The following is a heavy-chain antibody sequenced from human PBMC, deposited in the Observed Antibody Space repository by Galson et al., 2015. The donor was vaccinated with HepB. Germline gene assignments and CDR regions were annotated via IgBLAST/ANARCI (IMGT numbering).Heavy chain of an antibody. D-gene: IGHD3-3*01. V-gene: IGHV3-30-3*01. CDR1: GFTFSSYA. Sequence: SLRLSCAASGFTFSSYAMHWVRQAPGKGLEWVAVISYDGSNKYYADSVKGRFTISRDNSKNTLYLQMNSLRAEDTAVYYCARTSYYDFWSGLATLYYYYGMDVWGQGTLVTISS. J-gene: IGHJ6*02. CDR2: ISYDGSNK. CDR3: ARTSYYDFWSGLATLYYYYGMDV.